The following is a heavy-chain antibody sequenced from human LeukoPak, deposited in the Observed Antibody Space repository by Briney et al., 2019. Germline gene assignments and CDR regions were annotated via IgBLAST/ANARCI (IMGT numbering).Heavy chain of an antibody. CDR1: GFTFSSYA. J-gene: IGHJ6*02. CDR3: AKDYLLSGIAVAGTDYYYGMDV. D-gene: IGHD6-19*01. V-gene: IGHV3-23*01. CDR2: ISGSGGST. Sequence: GGSLRLSCAASGFTFSSYAMSWVRQAPGKGLEWVSAISGSGGSTYYADSVKGRFTISRDNSKNTLYLQMNSLRAEDTAVYYCAKDYLLSGIAVAGTDYYYGMDVWGQGTTVTVSS.